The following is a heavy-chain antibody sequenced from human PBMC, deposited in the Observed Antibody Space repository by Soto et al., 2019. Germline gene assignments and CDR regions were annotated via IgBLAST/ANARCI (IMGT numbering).Heavy chain of an antibody. J-gene: IGHJ4*02. V-gene: IGHV4-34*01. D-gene: IGHD6-13*01. CDR1: GGSFSGYY. Sequence: QVQLQQWGAGLLKPSETLSLTCAVYGGSFSGYYWSWIRQPPGKGLEWIGEINHSGSTNYNPSLKSRVTISVDTSKNQFSLKLSSVTAADTAVYYCARGLPLWGGSSSWYDFGLYRGGYFDYWGQGTLVTVSS. CDR2: INHSGST. CDR3: ARGLPLWGGSSSWYDFGLYRGGYFDY.